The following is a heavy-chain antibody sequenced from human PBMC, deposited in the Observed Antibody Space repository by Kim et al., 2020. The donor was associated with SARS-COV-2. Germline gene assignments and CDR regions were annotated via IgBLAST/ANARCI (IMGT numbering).Heavy chain of an antibody. CDR1: GLSVRGTY. V-gene: IGHV3-53*01. J-gene: IGHJ4*02. CDR2: IYSGGGT. D-gene: IGHD4-17*01. Sequence: GGSLRLSCAASGLSVRGTYMSWVRQAPGKGLEWVSTIYSGGGTKYGDSVKGRFTISRDSSKNMLFLQMDSLRGDDTAVYYCARERDFGDLDYWGQGTLVTVSS. CDR3: ARERDFGDLDY.